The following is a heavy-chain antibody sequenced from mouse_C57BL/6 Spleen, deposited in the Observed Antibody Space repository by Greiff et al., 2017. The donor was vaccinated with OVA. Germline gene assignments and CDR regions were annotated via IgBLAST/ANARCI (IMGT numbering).Heavy chain of an antibody. J-gene: IGHJ1*03. CDR3: ARDREVPLVDWYFDV. D-gene: IGHD2-10*02. V-gene: IGHV5-4*01. CDR2: ISDGGSYT. Sequence: DVMLVESGGGLVKPGGSLKLSCAASGFTFSSYAMSWVRQTPEKRLEWVATISDGGSYTYYPDNVKGRFTISRDNAKNNLYLQMSHLKSEDTAMYYVARDREVPLVDWYFDVWGTGTTVTVSS. CDR1: GFTFSSYA.